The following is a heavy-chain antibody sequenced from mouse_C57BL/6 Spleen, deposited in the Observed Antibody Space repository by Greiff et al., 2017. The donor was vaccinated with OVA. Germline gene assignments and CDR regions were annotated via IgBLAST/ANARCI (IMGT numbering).Heavy chain of an antibody. CDR1: GYSFTDYY. CDR2: INPNYGTT. V-gene: IGHV1-39*01. Sequence: VQLKESGPELVKPGASVKISCKASGYSFTDYYMNWVKQSHGKSLEWIGVINPNYGTTSYNQKFKGKATLTVDQSSSTAYMQLNSLTSEDSAVYYCAREDYSNYGNAYWGQGTLVTVSA. J-gene: IGHJ3*01. D-gene: IGHD2-5*01. CDR3: AREDYSNYGNAY.